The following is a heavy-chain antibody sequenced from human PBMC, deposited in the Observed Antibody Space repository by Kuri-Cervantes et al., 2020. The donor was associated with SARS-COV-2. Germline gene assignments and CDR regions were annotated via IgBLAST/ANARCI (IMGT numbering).Heavy chain of an antibody. Sequence: ASVKVSCKASGYTFTSYYMHWVRQAPGQGLEWMGIINPSGGSTSYAQKFQGRVTMTRDTSTSTVYMELSSLRSEDTAVYYCARAGDRYQLLSNWFDPWGQGTLVTVSS. CDR3: ARAGDRYQLLSNWFDP. CDR2: INPSGGST. V-gene: IGHV1-46*01. CDR1: GYTFTSYY. D-gene: IGHD2-2*01. J-gene: IGHJ5*02.